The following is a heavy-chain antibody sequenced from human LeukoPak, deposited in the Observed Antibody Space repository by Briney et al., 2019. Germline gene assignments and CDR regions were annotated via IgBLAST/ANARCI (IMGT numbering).Heavy chain of an antibody. CDR2: ISGSGGST. CDR3: AKRGDRSGWSYYFDY. Sequence: GGSLRLSCAASGFTFSSYAMSWVRQAPGKGLEWVSAISGSGGSTYYADSVKGRFTISRDNSKNTLYLQMNSLRAEDTAVYYCAKRGDRSGWSYYFDYWGQGTLVTVSS. D-gene: IGHD6-19*01. CDR1: GFTFSSYA. J-gene: IGHJ4*02. V-gene: IGHV3-23*01.